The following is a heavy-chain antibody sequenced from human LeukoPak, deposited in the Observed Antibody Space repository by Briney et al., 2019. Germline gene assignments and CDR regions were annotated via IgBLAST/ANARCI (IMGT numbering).Heavy chain of an antibody. CDR1: GFTFSHYG. CDR3: ARDVNGANLGGWFDP. Sequence: GRSLRLSCAASGFTFSHYGMHWVRQAPGKGLEWVAVIWYDGSNKYYADSVKGRFTISRDDSKNTLYLQMNSLTAEDTAVYYCARDVNGANLGGWFDPWGQGILVTVSS. D-gene: IGHD3-16*01. CDR2: IWYDGSNK. V-gene: IGHV3-33*08. J-gene: IGHJ5*02.